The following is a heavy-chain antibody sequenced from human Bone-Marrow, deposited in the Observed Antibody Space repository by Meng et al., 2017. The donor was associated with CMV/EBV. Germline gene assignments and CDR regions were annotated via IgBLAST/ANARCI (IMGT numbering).Heavy chain of an antibody. V-gene: IGHV1-69*12. CDR3: ARGEGLLGDWFDP. Sequence: VQPVEAGAEGKKPGSSVKVSGKASGGTFSSYAISWVRQAPGQGLEWMGGIIPIFGTANYAQKFQGRVTITADESTSTAYMELSSLRSEDTAVYYCARGEGLLGDWFDPWGQGTLVTVSS. CDR1: GGTFSSYA. D-gene: IGHD2-8*02. CDR2: IIPIFGTA. J-gene: IGHJ5*02.